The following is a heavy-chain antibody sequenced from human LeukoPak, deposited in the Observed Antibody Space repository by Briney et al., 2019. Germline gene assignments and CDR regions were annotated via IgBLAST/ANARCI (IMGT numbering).Heavy chain of an antibody. D-gene: IGHD4-17*01. CDR2: IYYSGST. J-gene: IGHJ5*02. Sequence: PSETLSLTCTVSGGSVSSGSYYWSWIRQPPGKGLEWIVYIYYSGSTNYNPSLKSRVTISVDTSKNQFSLKLSSVTAADTAVYYCARGGGVTTLTNWFDPWGQGTLVTVSS. CDR3: ARGGGVTTLTNWFDP. CDR1: GGSVSSGSYY. V-gene: IGHV4-61*01.